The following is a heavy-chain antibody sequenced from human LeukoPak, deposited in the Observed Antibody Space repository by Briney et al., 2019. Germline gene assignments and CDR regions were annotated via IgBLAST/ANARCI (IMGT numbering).Heavy chain of an antibody. Sequence: ASVKVSCKASGYTFTSYDINWVRQATGQGLEWMGWMNPNSGNTGYALKFQGRFTMTWDTSITTAYMELSSLRSEDTAVYYCAREYRHQPDWGQGTLVTVSS. V-gene: IGHV1-8*01. CDR3: AREYRHQPD. CDR2: MNPNSGNT. D-gene: IGHD5-12*01. CDR1: GYTFTSYD. J-gene: IGHJ4*02.